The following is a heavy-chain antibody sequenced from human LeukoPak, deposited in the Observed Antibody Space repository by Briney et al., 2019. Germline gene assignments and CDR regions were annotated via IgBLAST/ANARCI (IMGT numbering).Heavy chain of an antibody. CDR2: IKQDGTEK. J-gene: IGHJ3*02. V-gene: IGHV3-7*04. Sequence: PGGSLRLSCAASGFTFSHYGMHWVRQAPGKGLEWVANIKQDGTEKYYVDSVKGRFTISRDNAKNSLYLQMNSLRAVDTAVYFCARPTTVTIVDAFDIWGLGTMVTVSS. CDR3: ARPTTVTIVDAFDI. CDR1: GFTFSHYG. D-gene: IGHD4-17*01.